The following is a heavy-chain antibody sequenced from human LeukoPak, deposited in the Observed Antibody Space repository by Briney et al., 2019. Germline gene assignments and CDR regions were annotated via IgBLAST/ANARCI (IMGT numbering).Heavy chain of an antibody. V-gene: IGHV1-2*02. CDR3: ARDLEEVYYDFWSGEFDP. D-gene: IGHD3-3*01. Sequence: ASVKVSCKASGYTFTGYYMHWVRQAPGQGLEWMGWINPNSGGTNYAQKFQGRVTMTRDTSIGTAYMELSRLRSDDTAVYYCARDLEEVYYDFWSGEFDPWGQGTLVTVSS. J-gene: IGHJ5*02. CDR2: INPNSGGT. CDR1: GYTFTGYY.